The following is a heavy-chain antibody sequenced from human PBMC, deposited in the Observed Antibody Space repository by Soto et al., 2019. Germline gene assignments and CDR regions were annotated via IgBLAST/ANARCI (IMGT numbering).Heavy chain of an antibody. D-gene: IGHD6-13*01. J-gene: IGHJ5*02. Sequence: QVQLVESGGGVVQPGRSLRLSCAASGFTFSSYGMHWVRQAPGKGLEWVAVISYDGSNKYYADSVKGRFTISRDNSKNTLYLLMNSLRAEDTAVYYCAKSQAAAAGEVPDWFDPWGQGTLVTVSS. CDR2: ISYDGSNK. CDR3: AKSQAAAAGEVPDWFDP. CDR1: GFTFSSYG. V-gene: IGHV3-30*18.